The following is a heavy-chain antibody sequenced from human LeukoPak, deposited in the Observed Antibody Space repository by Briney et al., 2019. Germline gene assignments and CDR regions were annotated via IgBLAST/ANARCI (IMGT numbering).Heavy chain of an antibody. Sequence: GASVKVSCKASGYTFTSYGISWVRQAPGQGLEGMGWISAYNGNTNYAQKLQGRVTMTTDTSTSTAYMELRSLRSDDTAVYYCARGVVVVVAARSCCGFDPWGQGTLVTVSS. V-gene: IGHV1-18*01. J-gene: IGHJ5*02. CDR1: GYTFTSYG. CDR2: ISAYNGNT. CDR3: ARGVVVVVAARSCCGFDP. D-gene: IGHD2-15*01.